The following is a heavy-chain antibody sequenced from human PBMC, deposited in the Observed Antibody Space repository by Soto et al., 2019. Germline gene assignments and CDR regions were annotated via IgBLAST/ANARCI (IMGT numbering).Heavy chain of an antibody. D-gene: IGHD3-10*01. CDR1: GYTFSSYG. J-gene: IGHJ4*02. V-gene: IGHV1-18*01. CDR3: ARDKGDGSWSYYGY. CDR2: ISAYNGNT. Sequence: QVQLVQSGAEVKKPGASVKVSCKASGYTFSSYGISWVRQAPGQGLEWMGWISAYNGNTNYAQKLQGRVTMTTDTSTSTAYMDLRSLRSDDTAIYYCARDKGDGSWSYYGYWGQGTLVTVSS.